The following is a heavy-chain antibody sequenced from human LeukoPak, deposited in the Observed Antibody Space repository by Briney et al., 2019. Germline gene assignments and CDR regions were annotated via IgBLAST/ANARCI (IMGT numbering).Heavy chain of an antibody. CDR3: AEDERNWNYNLASQTYD. CDR2: ISGSGGST. J-gene: IGHJ4*02. Sequence: PGGSLRLSCAASGFTFSSYAMSWVRQAPGKGLEWVSAISGSGGSTYYADSVKGRFTISRDNSKNTLYLQMNSLRAEDTAVYYCAEDERNWNYNLASQTYDWGQGTLVTVSS. CDR1: GFTFSSYA. D-gene: IGHD1-7*01. V-gene: IGHV3-23*01.